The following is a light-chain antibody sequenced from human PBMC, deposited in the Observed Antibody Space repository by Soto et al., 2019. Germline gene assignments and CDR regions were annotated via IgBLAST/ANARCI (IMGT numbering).Light chain of an antibody. CDR2: GNS. CDR1: SSNIGAGYD. V-gene: IGLV1-40*01. CDR3: QSYDSSVRGV. J-gene: IGLJ1*01. Sequence: QSVLTQPPSVSGAPGQRVTISCTGSSSNIGAGYDVHWYQQLPGTAPKLLIYGNSNRPSGVPDRFSGSKSGTSASLAITGLQAEDEADYYCQSYDSSVRGVFGTGTKLTV.